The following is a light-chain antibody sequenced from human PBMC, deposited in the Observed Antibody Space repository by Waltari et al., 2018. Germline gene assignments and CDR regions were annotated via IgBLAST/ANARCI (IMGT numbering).Light chain of an antibody. CDR2: LGS. CDR3: MQALQTPLT. CDR1: QGLLHSNGYYY. V-gene: IGKV2-28*01. Sequence: DIVMTQSPLSLPVTPGEPASISCSSSQGLLHSNGYYYLHWYLQKPGQSPQLLIHLGSNRASGVPDRFSGSGSGTDFTLKISRVEAEDVGVYYCMQALQTPLTFSGGTKVEIK. J-gene: IGKJ4*01.